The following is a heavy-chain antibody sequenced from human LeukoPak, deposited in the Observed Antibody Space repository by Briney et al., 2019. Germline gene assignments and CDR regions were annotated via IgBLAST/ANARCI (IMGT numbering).Heavy chain of an antibody. CDR3: ARDVTGSAPDS. CDR2: INHSGST. CDR1: GGSFSGYS. Sequence: SETLSLTCAVYGGSFSGYSWSWIRQPPGKGLEWIGEINHSGSTNYNPSLKSRVTISADTSKNQFSLKMSSVTAADTAVYFCARDVTGSAPDSWGQGTLVTVSS. D-gene: IGHD7-27*01. V-gene: IGHV4-34*01. J-gene: IGHJ4*02.